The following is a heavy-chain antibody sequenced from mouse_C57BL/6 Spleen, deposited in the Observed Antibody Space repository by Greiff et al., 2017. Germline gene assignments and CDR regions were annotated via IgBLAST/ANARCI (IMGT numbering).Heavy chain of an antibody. D-gene: IGHD3-2*02. Sequence: VQLQQSGAELVRPGASVTLSCKASGYTFTDYEMHWVKQTPVHGLEWIGAIDPATGGTAYNQKFKGKAILTADKSSSTAYMELRSLTSEDSAVYYCTRGGSSGYMFAYWGQGTLVTVSA. CDR1: GYTFTDYE. J-gene: IGHJ3*01. CDR3: TRGGSSGYMFAY. CDR2: IDPATGGT. V-gene: IGHV1-15*01.